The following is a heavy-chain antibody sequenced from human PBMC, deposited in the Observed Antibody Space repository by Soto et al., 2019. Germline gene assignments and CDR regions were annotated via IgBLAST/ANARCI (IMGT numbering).Heavy chain of an antibody. CDR3: ARDSYYDSSGYVPHSFDI. J-gene: IGHJ3*02. V-gene: IGHV3-33*01. CDR1: GFTFSSYG. Sequence: QVQLVESGGGVVQPGRSLRLSCAASGFTFSSYGMHWVRQAPGKGMEWVEVIWYDGSNKYYADSVKGRFTISRYNSKNTLYLQMNSLRAEDTAVYYCARDSYYDSSGYVPHSFDIWGQGTMVTFSS. D-gene: IGHD3-22*01. CDR2: IWYDGSNK.